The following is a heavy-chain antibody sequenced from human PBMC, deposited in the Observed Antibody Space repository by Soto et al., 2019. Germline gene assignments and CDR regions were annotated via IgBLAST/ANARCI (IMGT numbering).Heavy chain of an antibody. CDR1: GGSINSFD. D-gene: IGHD1-26*01. CDR2: IYYTGSNT. CDR3: ARVREGPPTYYFDY. Sequence: PSETLSLTCSVSGGSINSFDWTGIRQCPGKGLEWIGYIYYTGSNTNYNPHLKSRVNISVDPSRNQFYLNLRSVSAADKAVYFCARVREGPPTYYFDYWDQGTLVTVS. V-gene: IGHV4-59*01. J-gene: IGHJ4*02.